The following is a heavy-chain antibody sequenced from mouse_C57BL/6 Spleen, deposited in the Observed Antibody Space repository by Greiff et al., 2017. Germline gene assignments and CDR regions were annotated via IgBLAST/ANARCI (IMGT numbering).Heavy chain of an antibody. J-gene: IGHJ3*01. CDR3: ARPPSTMITTAWFAY. Sequence: EVKVVESGGGLVKPGGSLKLSCAASGFTFSDYGMHWVRQAPEKGLEWVAYISSGSSTIYYADTVKGRFTISRDNAKNTLFLQMTSLRSEDTAMYYCARPPSTMITTAWFAYWGQGTLVTVSA. V-gene: IGHV5-17*01. CDR2: ISSGSSTI. D-gene: IGHD2-4*01. CDR1: GFTFSDYG.